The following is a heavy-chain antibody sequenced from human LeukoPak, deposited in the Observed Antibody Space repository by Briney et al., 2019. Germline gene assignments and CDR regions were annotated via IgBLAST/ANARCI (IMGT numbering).Heavy chain of an antibody. CDR3: AKDLGSSDTAMVTSAYYFDY. CDR1: GFTFSSYS. V-gene: IGHV3-21*04. D-gene: IGHD5-18*01. CDR2: ISSSSSYI. Sequence: PGGSLRLSCAASGFTFSSYSMNWVRQAPGKGLEWVSSISSSSSYIYYADSVKGRFTISRDNSKNTLYLQMNSLRAEDTAVYYCAKDLGSSDTAMVTSAYYFDYWGQGALVTVSS. J-gene: IGHJ4*02.